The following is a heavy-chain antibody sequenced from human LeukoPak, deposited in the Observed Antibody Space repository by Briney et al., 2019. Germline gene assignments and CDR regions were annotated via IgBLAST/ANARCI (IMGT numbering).Heavy chain of an antibody. CDR3: VRDGEGAAISVNYWFDP. V-gene: IGHV1-8*01. Sequence: ASVKVSCKASGFTFTSYDINWVRQASGQGLEWMGWMNPNNGNTGYAQKFQGRVTMTRGTSISTAYMELRSLRSEDTAVYYCVRDGEGAAISVNYWFDPWGQGTLVTVSS. J-gene: IGHJ5*02. CDR2: MNPNNGNT. D-gene: IGHD2-2*02. CDR1: GFTFTSYD.